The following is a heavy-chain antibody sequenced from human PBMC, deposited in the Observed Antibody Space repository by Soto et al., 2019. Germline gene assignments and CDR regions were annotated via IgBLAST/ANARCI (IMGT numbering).Heavy chain of an antibody. Sequence: PGGSLRLSCAASGFTFSSYGMHWVRQAPGKGLEWVAVISYDGSNKYYADSVKGRFTISRDNSKNTLYLQMNSLRAEDTAVYYCAKDETFIAAAGPWMGYYYGMDVWGQGTTVTVSS. CDR1: GFTFSSYG. J-gene: IGHJ6*02. CDR2: ISYDGSNK. D-gene: IGHD6-13*01. CDR3: AKDETFIAAAGPWMGYYYGMDV. V-gene: IGHV3-30*18.